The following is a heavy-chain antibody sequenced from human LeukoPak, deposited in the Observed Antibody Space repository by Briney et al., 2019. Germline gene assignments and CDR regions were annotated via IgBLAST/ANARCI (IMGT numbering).Heavy chain of an antibody. D-gene: IGHD6-19*01. CDR1: GYTFTSYA. Sequence: ASVKVSCKASGYTFTSYAMHWVRQAPGQRLEWMGWINAGNSNTKYSQKFQGRVTITRDTSASTAYMELSSLRSEDTAVYYCAAGIAVAADAGFDYWGQGTLVTVSS. CDR3: AAGIAVAADAGFDY. V-gene: IGHV1-3*01. J-gene: IGHJ4*02. CDR2: INAGNSNT.